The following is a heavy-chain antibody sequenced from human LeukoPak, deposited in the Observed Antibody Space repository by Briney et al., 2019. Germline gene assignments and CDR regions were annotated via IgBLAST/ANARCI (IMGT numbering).Heavy chain of an antibody. V-gene: IGHV3-7*01. CDR2: IKQDGSEK. Sequence: GGSLRLSCAASGFTFSSYWMSWVRQAPGKGVEWVANIKQDGSEKYYVDSVKGRFTISRDNAKNSLYLQMNSLRAEDTAVYYCARDWWEPQFDYWGQGTLVTVSS. J-gene: IGHJ4*02. CDR3: ARDWWEPQFDY. CDR1: GFTFSSYW. D-gene: IGHD1-26*01.